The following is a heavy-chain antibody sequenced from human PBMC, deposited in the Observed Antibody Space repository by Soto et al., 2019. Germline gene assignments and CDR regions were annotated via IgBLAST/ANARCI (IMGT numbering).Heavy chain of an antibody. CDR1: GNSFNNW. Sequence: PGESLKISCKGLGNSFNNWIGWVRQMPGKGLEWVGIIYPGDSDTRYSPSFQGQVTISADKSISTAYLQWSSLKASDTAMYYCARQEGSGWYIDYWGQGTLVTVSS. CDR2: IYPGDSDT. D-gene: IGHD6-19*01. CDR3: ARQEGSGWYIDY. J-gene: IGHJ4*02. V-gene: IGHV5-51*01.